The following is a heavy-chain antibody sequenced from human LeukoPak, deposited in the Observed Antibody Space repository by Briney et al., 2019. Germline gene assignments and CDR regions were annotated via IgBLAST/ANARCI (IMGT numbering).Heavy chain of an antibody. Sequence: GGSLRLSCVVSEFTFSSHWMTWVRRVPGEGLEWVANITPDGGGSYYVDSVKGRFTISRDNAKNSLYLQLNSLRAEDTAVYYCGFSINYYSDFWGQGTLVTVSS. CDR3: GFSINYYSDF. V-gene: IGHV3-7*05. CDR2: ITPDGGGS. J-gene: IGHJ4*02. D-gene: IGHD1-20*01. CDR1: EFTFSSHW.